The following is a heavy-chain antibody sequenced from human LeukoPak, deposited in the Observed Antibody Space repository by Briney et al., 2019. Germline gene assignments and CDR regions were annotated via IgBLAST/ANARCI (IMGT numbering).Heavy chain of an antibody. CDR3: ARDATVTTGYFDY. D-gene: IGHD4-17*01. CDR1: GFTFSSYG. J-gene: IGHJ4*02. Sequence: GRSLRLSCAASGFTFSSYGMHWVRQAPGKGLEWVAVIWYDGSNKYYADSVKGRFTISRDNSKNTLYLQMNSLRAEDTAVYYCARDATVTTGYFDYWGQGTLVTVSS. CDR2: IWYDGSNK. V-gene: IGHV3-33*01.